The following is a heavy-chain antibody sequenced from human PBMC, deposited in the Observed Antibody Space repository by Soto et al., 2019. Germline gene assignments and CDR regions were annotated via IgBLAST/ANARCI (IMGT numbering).Heavy chain of an antibody. V-gene: IGHV1-46*01. D-gene: IGHD4-4*01. J-gene: IGHJ1*01. CDR1: GYTFTNYY. CDR3: ARGLHH. Sequence: ASVKVSCKASGYTFTNYYIRWVRQAPGQGLEWMGVIIPSGGSTTYAQKFQDRITMTRDTTTSTVYMELSSLRSDDTAVYYCARGLHHWGQGTLVTVSS. CDR2: IIPSGGST.